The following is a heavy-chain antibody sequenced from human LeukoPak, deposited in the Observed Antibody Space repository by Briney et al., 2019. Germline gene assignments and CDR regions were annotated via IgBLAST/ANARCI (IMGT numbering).Heavy chain of an antibody. J-gene: IGHJ5*02. Sequence: ASVKVSCKVSGYSFTGYYIHWVRQAPGQGLEWMGWINPKSGDTNFAQKFQDRVTMTRDKSISTAYMELTRLRSDDTAVYYCARPLGSLKEYWWFDPWGQGTLVTVSS. CDR3: ARPLGSLKEYWWFDP. CDR2: INPKSGDT. D-gene: IGHD2/OR15-2a*01. CDR1: GYSFTGYY. V-gene: IGHV1-2*02.